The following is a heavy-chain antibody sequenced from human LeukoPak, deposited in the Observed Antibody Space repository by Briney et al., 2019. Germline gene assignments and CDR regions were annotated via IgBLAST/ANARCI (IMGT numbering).Heavy chain of an antibody. CDR3: AKDKNAGTSMGFDY. V-gene: IGHV3-9*01. J-gene: IGHJ4*02. CDR2: ISWNSGNI. CDR1: GFTFDDYA. D-gene: IGHD6-13*01. Sequence: GGSLRLSCAASGFTFDDYAMHWVRQAPGKGLEWVSGISWNSGNIGYADSVKGRFTISRDNAKNCLYLQMYSLRAADTALYYCAKDKNAGTSMGFDYWGQGTLVTVSS.